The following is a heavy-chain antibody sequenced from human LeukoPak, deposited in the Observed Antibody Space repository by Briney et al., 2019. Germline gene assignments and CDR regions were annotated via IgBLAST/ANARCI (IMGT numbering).Heavy chain of an antibody. CDR2: IRSKAYGGTT. CDR3: ARALLGAFDI. CDR1: GFTFGDYA. Sequence: GGSLRLSCTASGFTFGDYAMSWFRQAPGKGLEWVGFIRSKAYGGTTEYAASVKGRFTISRDNAKNSLYLQMNSLRAEDTAVYYCARALLGAFDIWGQGTMVTVSS. V-gene: IGHV3-49*03. J-gene: IGHJ3*02.